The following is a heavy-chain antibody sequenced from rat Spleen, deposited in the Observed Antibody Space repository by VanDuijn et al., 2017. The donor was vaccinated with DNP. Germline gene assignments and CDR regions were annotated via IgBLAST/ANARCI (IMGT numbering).Heavy chain of an antibody. CDR2: ITTGGGHT. CDR1: GFTFSNYG. CDR3: TTDAAY. J-gene: IGHJ3*01. Sequence: EVQLVESGGGLVQPGRSLKVSCAASGFTFSNYGMAWVRQAPTKGLEWVASITTGGGHTYYRDSVKGRFTMSRDNAMSSLYLQMDSLRSEDTATYYCTTDAAYWGQGTLVTVSS. V-gene: IGHV5-27*01.